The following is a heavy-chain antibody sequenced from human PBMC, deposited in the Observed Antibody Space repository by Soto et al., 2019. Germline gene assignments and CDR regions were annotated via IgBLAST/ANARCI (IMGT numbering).Heavy chain of an antibody. V-gene: IGHV1-24*01. CDR3: ATDLSADTAMLGIFDY. CDR1: GYTLTELS. Sequence: ASVKVSFKVSGYTLTELSMHWVRQAPGKGLEWMGGFDPEDGETIYAQKFQGRVTMTEDTSTDTAYMELSSLRSEDTAVYYCATDLSADTAMLGIFDYWGQGTLVTVSS. J-gene: IGHJ4*02. D-gene: IGHD5-18*01. CDR2: FDPEDGET.